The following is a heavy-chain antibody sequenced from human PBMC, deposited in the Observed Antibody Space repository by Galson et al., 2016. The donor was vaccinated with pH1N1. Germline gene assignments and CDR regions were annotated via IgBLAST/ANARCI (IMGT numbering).Heavy chain of an antibody. Sequence: PALVKPTQTLTLTCTFSGFSLSTSGVGVGWIRQPPGKALEWLALIYWYDDKRYSPSLKSRLTITKDTSKNQVDLTMTNMDPVDTATYYCAHSLYGDYVGWFDPWGQGTLVTVSS. CDR3: AHSLYGDYVGWFDP. V-gene: IGHV2-5*01. CDR1: GFSLSTSGVG. CDR2: IYWYDDK. D-gene: IGHD4-17*01. J-gene: IGHJ5*02.